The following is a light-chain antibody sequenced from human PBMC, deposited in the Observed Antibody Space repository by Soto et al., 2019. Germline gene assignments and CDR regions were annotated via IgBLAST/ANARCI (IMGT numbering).Light chain of an antibody. Sequence: DIQMTHSPSSLSASVGDRVTITCRASQSITNFLNWYQQKPGRAPQLLIYAASSLQSGVPARFSGGGSGTDFTLTISSLQPEDFATYYCQQSYSAPLTFGGGTKVEIK. CDR1: QSITNF. V-gene: IGKV1-39*01. CDR2: AAS. CDR3: QQSYSAPLT. J-gene: IGKJ4*01.